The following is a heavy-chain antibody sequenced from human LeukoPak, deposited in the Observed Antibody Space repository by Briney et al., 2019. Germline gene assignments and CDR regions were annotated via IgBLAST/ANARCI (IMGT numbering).Heavy chain of an antibody. Sequence: PSVKLSCKASGYTFSNYGISWVRQAPGLGLEWMGWTSYNGNTNYAQKFQDRVTMTTDTSTTTAYMELRSLESDDTAVYYCARHSGSGWQGLGYWGQGTLVTVSS. V-gene: IGHV1-18*04. D-gene: IGHD6-19*01. J-gene: IGHJ4*02. CDR3: ARHSGSGWQGLGY. CDR1: GYTFSNYG. CDR2: TSYNGNT.